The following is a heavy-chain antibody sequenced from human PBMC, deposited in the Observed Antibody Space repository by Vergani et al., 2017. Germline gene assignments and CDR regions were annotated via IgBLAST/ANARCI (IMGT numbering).Heavy chain of an antibody. J-gene: IGHJ3*02. Sequence: QVQLVQSGAEVKKPGASVKVSCKASGYTFTGYYMHWVRQAPGQGLEWMGWINTNTGGTNYAQKFQGRVTVTRDTSISTADMELSRLRSDDTAVYYCARVWTTVTFDAFAIWGQGTMVTVSS. CDR3: ARVWTTVTFDAFAI. CDR2: INTNTGGT. CDR1: GYTFTGYY. D-gene: IGHD4-17*01. V-gene: IGHV1-2*02.